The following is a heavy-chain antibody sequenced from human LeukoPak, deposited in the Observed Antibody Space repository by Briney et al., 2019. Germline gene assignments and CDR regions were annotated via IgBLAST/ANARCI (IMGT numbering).Heavy chain of an antibody. V-gene: IGHV4-34*01. J-gene: IGHJ4*02. CDR3: GRITVTNGLDY. CDR1: GGSFSGNY. CDR2: INHSGST. Sequence: SETLSLTCAVYGGSFSGNYWSWIRQSPGKGLEWIGEINHSGSTNYNPSLKSRVTISIDTSKNQFSLKVTPVTAADTAMYYCGRITVTNGLDYWGQGALVTVSS. D-gene: IGHD4-17*01.